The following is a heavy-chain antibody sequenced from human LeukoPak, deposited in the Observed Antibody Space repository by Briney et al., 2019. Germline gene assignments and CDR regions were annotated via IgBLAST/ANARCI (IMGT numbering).Heavy chain of an antibody. CDR2: IIPILGIA. V-gene: IGHV1-69*04. J-gene: IGHJ3*02. Sequence: ASVKVSCKASGGTFSSYAISWVRQAPGQGLEWMGRIIPILGIANYAQKFQGRVTITADKSTSTAYMELSSLRSEDTAVYYCAREGLLRDAFDIWGQGTMVTVSS. CDR3: AREGLLRDAFDI. CDR1: GGTFSSYA. D-gene: IGHD2-8*01.